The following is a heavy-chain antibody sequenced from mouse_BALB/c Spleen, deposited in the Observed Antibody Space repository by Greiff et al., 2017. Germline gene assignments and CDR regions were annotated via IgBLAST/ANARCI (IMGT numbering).Heavy chain of an antibody. Sequence: EVKVVESGGDLVKPGGSLKLSCAASGFTFSSYGMSWVRQTPDKRLEWVATISSGGSYTYYPDSVKGRFTISRDNAKNTLYLQMSSLKSEDTAMYYCARITTVVDYAMDYWGQGTSVTVSS. CDR3: ARITTVVDYAMDY. D-gene: IGHD1-1*01. J-gene: IGHJ4*01. V-gene: IGHV5-6*01. CDR1: GFTFSSYG. CDR2: ISSGGSYT.